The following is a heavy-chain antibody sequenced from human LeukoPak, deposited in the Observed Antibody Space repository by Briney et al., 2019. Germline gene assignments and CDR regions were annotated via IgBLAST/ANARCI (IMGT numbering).Heavy chain of an antibody. CDR3: ARIPLGIAARPSDY. Sequence: SQTLSLTCTVSGGSISSGGYYLSWIRQHPGKGLEWIGYIYYSGSTYYNPSLKSRVTISVDTSKNQFSLKLSSVTAADTAVYYCARIPLGIAARPSDYWGQGTLVTVSS. D-gene: IGHD6-6*01. J-gene: IGHJ4*02. V-gene: IGHV4-31*03. CDR2: IYYSGST. CDR1: GGSISSGGYY.